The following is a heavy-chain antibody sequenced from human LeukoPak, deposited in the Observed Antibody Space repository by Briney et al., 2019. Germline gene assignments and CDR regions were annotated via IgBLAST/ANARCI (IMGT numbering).Heavy chain of an antibody. J-gene: IGHJ4*02. D-gene: IGHD6-13*01. CDR2: IKEDGSDK. V-gene: IGHV3-7*03. CDR1: GFTFSRYW. CDR3: AKQSAGSAAWYSLHYDF. Sequence: GGSLRLSCAASGFTFSRYWMIWVRQAPGKGLGWVANIKEDGSDKRYAESVKGRFTISRDNAENTLYLQLSSLRAEDTAVYFCAKQSAGSAAWYSLHYDFWGQGTLVTVSS.